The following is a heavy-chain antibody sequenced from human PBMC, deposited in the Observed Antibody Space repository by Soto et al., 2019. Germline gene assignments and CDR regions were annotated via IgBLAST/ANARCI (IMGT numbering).Heavy chain of an antibody. CDR1: GGSISSGDYY. CDR3: ARASSWNDYYYYGMDV. Sequence: QVQLQESGPGLVKPSQTLSLTCTVSGGSISSGDYYWSWIRQPPGKGLEWIGYIYYSGSTYYNPSLKSRVTIPVDPSKNQFSLKLSSVTAADTAVYYCARASSWNDYYYYGMDVWGQGTTVTVSS. V-gene: IGHV4-30-4*01. CDR2: IYYSGST. D-gene: IGHD1-1*01. J-gene: IGHJ6*02.